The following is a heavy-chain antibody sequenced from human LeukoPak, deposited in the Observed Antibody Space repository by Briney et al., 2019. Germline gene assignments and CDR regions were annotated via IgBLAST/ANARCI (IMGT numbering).Heavy chain of an antibody. J-gene: IGHJ4*02. Sequence: PGGSLRLSCAASGFTFSSYGMSWVRQAPEKGLERVSAISGSGSNTYYADSVKGRFTISRDNSKNTLYLQMNSLRVEDTAVYYCAKVTTALFEYWGQGTLVTVSS. CDR2: ISGSGSNT. CDR1: GFTFSSYG. D-gene: IGHD4-17*01. CDR3: AKVTTALFEY. V-gene: IGHV3-23*01.